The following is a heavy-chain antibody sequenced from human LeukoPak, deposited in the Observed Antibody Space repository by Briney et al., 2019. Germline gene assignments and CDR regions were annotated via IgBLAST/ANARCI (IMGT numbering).Heavy chain of an antibody. CDR3: ARVVLGIQSWFDP. CDR2: IMKDGSEK. J-gene: IGHJ5*02. CDR1: GFIFDDCA. D-gene: IGHD3-16*01. Sequence: GGSLRLSCAASGFIFDDCAMSWVRQAPGKGLEWVANIMKDGSEKYYVDSVKGRFTISSDNANKLLYLQMNSLRAEDTAVYYCARVVLGIQSWFDPWGQGTLVTVSS. V-gene: IGHV3-7*01.